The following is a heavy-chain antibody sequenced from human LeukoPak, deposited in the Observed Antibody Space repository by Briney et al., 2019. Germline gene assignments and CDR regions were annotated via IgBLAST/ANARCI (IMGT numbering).Heavy chain of an antibody. CDR1: GFTFSSYA. V-gene: IGHV3-66*01. CDR2: IYSGGST. D-gene: IGHD6-13*01. CDR3: ASTRPESSWYYYYYGMDV. J-gene: IGHJ6*02. Sequence: GGSLRLSCAASGFTFSSYAMSWVRQAPGKGLEWVSVIYSGGSTYYADSVKGRFTISRDNSKNTLYLQMNSLRAEDTAVYYCASTRPESSWYYYYYGMDVWGQGTTVTVSS.